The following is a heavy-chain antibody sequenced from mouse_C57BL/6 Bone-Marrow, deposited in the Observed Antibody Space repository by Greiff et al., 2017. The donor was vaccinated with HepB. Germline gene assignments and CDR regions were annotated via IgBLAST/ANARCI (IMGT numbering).Heavy chain of an antibody. V-gene: IGHV1-82*01. D-gene: IGHD3-1*01. CDR2: LYPGDGDT. J-gene: IGHJ4*01. CDR1: GYAFSSSW. CDR3: ARGSDDRDYYAMDY. Sequence: QVQLQQSGPELVKPGASVKISCKASGYAFSSSWMNWVKQRPGKGLEWIGRLYPGDGDTNYNGKFKGKATLTADKSSSTAYMQLSRLTSEDSAVYCCARGSDDRDYYAMDYWGQGTSVTVSS.